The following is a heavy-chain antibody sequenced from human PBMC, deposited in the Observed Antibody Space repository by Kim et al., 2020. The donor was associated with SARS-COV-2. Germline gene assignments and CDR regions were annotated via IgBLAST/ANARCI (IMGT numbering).Heavy chain of an antibody. CDR2: ISGSGGGI. J-gene: IGHJ6*02. CDR3: AKAIGQWLQSSYYYYGMDV. Sequence: GGSLRLSCAASGFTFSSYAMSWVRQAPGKGLEWVSAISGSGGGIYYADSVKGRVILSSDNSKNTLYLQINSLRAEDTAVYYCAKAIGQWLQSSYYYYGMDVWGQGTTFTVSS. CDR1: GFTFSSYA. V-gene: IGHV3-23*01. D-gene: IGHD5-12*01.